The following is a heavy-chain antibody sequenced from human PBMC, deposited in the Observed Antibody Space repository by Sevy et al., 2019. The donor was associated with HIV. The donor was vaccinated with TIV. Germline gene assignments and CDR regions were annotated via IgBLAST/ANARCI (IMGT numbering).Heavy chain of an antibody. CDR2: IYYNGHT. Sequence: SETLSLTCTVSGGSITSLYWNWIRQPPGKGLEWIANIYYNGHTNYNPSLKNWVTLSLDTSKNQFSLRLSSVTAADTAMYYCAGENAWGRGYSWGQGTLVTVSS. CDR3: AGENAWGRGYS. J-gene: IGHJ4*02. D-gene: IGHD1-26*01. V-gene: IGHV4-59*08. CDR1: GGSITSLY.